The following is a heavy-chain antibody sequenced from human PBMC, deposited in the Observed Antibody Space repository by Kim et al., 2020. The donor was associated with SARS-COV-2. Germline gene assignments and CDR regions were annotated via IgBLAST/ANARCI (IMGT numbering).Heavy chain of an antibody. D-gene: IGHD3-16*01. V-gene: IGHV3-53*01. CDR3: ARDRGGTGAVFDY. Sequence: YAGAVEGRFTISRDNSKNTVYLQMNSLRVEDTAVYFCARDRGGTGAVFDYWGQGTLVTVSS. J-gene: IGHJ4*02.